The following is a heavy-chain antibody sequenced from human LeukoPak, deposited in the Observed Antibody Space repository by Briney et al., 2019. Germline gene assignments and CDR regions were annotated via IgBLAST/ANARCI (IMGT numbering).Heavy chain of an antibody. CDR3: ARNRDFWSGPYYFDY. J-gene: IGHJ4*02. Sequence: PGGTLRLSCAASGFTFSSFAMHWVRQAPGKGLEWVAVISYDGDNKYYADSVKGRFTISRDNSKNTLYVQMNSLRAEDTAIYYCARNRDFWSGPYYFDYWGQGALVTVSS. V-gene: IGHV3-30-3*01. D-gene: IGHD3-3*01. CDR1: GFTFSSFA. CDR2: ISYDGDNK.